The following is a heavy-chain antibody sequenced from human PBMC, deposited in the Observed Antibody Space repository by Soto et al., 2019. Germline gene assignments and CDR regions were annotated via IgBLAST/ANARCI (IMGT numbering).Heavy chain of an antibody. Sequence: SETLSLPCTVSGGSISSSSYYWGWIRQPPGKGLERIGSIYYSGSTYYNPSLKSRVTISVDTSKNQFSLKLSSVTAADTAVYYCARRPVSYSSSSNWFDPWGQGTLVTVSS. CDR1: GGSISSSSYY. V-gene: IGHV4-39*01. CDR3: ARRPVSYSSSSNWFDP. CDR2: IYYSGST. J-gene: IGHJ5*02. D-gene: IGHD6-6*01.